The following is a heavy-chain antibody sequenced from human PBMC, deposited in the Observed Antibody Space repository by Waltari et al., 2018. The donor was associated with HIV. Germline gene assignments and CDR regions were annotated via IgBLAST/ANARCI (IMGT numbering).Heavy chain of an antibody. Sequence: QAQLVQSGAEVKKSGASVKVSCKASGYTFTNHDINWVRPATGQGLEWMGWINPNSGNTGDAQKCQGRVTMTRNTSISTAYMELSSLNSEDTAVYYCARGLSGATTLSDYWGQGTLVTVSS. CDR2: INPNSGNT. V-gene: IGHV1-8*01. CDR1: GYTFTNHD. D-gene: IGHD1-26*01. J-gene: IGHJ4*02. CDR3: ARGLSGATTLSDY.